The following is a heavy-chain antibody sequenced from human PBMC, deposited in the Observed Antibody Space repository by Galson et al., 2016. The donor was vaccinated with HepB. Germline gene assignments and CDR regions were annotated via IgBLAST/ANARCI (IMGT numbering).Heavy chain of an antibody. Sequence: SETLSLTCTVSGGSISSYYWSWIRQSPGKGLECIGYIEYSGSANYNPSLKSRVTISVNTSKNQFSLKLSSVTAADTAVYYCASHFPSYNGGLFDYWGQGTLVTVSS. CDR3: ASHFPSYNGGLFDY. CDR1: GGSISSYY. CDR2: IEYSGSA. V-gene: IGHV4-59*08. J-gene: IGHJ4*02. D-gene: IGHD4-23*01.